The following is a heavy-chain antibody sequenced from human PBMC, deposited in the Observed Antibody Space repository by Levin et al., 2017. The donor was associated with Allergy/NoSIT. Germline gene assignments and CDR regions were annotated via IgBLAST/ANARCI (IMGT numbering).Heavy chain of an antibody. CDR3: ARGTSNTIFGVVTRYYFDY. D-gene: IGHD3-3*01. V-gene: IGHV1-2*04. Sequence: ASVKVSCKASGYTFTGYYMHWVRQAPGQGLEWMGWINPNSGGTNYAQKFQGWVTMTRDTSISTAYMELSRLRSDDTAVYYCARGTSNTIFGVVTRYYFDYWGQGTLVTVSS. J-gene: IGHJ4*02. CDR2: INPNSGGT. CDR1: GYTFTGYY.